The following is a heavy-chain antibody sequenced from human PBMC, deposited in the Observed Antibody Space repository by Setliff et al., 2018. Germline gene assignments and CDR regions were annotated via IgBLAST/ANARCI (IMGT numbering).Heavy chain of an antibody. J-gene: IGHJ6*04. CDR3: ARRGPGLGLDV. CDR2: IRGRTNTDAT. CDR1: EFTLSGFE. V-gene: IGHV3-73*01. Sequence: LRLSCTGSEFTLSGFEIHWVRQSSGKGLEWVGRIRGRTNTDATAYGASMEGRFTISRDDSKNTAYLQMNSLKADDTALYYCARRGPGLGLDVWGKGTTVTVSS. D-gene: IGHD2-2*01.